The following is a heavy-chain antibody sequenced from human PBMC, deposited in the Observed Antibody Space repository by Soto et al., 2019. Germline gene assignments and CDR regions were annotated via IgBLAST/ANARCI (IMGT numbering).Heavy chain of an antibody. D-gene: IGHD3-10*01. CDR1: GFTFSSYG. J-gene: IGHJ4*02. V-gene: IGHV3-30*18. CDR2: ISYDGSNK. Sequence: QVQLVESGGGVSQPGRSLRLSCAASGFTFSSYGMHWVRQAPGKGLEWVAVISYDGSNKYYADSVKGRFTISRDNTKNTLYLQMNSLRAEDTAVYYCAKDASMPMVRGLGHYFDCWGQGNLVTVSS. CDR3: AKDASMPMVRGLGHYFDC.